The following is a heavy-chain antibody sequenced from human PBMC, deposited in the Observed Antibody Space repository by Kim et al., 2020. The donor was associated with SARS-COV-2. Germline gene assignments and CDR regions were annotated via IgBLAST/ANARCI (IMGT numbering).Heavy chain of an antibody. CDR2: IIPIFGTA. Sequence: SVKVSCKASGGTFSSYAISWVRQAPGQGLEWMGGIIPIFGTANYAQKFQGRVTITADESTSTAYMELSSLRSEDTAVYYCARGGSATALTQLPWFDPWGQGTLVTVSS. CDR1: GGTFSSYA. J-gene: IGHJ5*02. D-gene: IGHD1-1*01. CDR3: ARGGSATALTQLPWFDP. V-gene: IGHV1-69*13.